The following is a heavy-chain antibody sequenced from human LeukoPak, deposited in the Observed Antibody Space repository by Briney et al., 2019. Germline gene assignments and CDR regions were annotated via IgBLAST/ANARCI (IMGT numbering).Heavy chain of an antibody. CDR2: IKKDGSLK. D-gene: IGHD3-10*01. V-gene: IGHV3-7*01. CDR3: VSLRVSTVRDSFDL. J-gene: IGHJ3*01. CDR1: GFAFDIYW. Sequence: GGSLRLSCAASGFAFDIYWMTWVRQVPGKGLEWVANIKKDGSLKQYVDAVRGRFTVSRDNAKNSLYLQMSSLRADGTAVYYCVSLRVSTVRDSFDLWGQGTMVTVSS.